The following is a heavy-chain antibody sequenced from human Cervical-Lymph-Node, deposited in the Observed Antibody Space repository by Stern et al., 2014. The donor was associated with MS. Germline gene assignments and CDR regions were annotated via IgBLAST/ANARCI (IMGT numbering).Heavy chain of an antibody. D-gene: IGHD2-15*01. CDR3: ARGLLGSENAFDI. CDR2: ISAYNGNT. CDR1: GYTFTSSG. J-gene: IGHJ3*02. V-gene: IGHV1-18*01. Sequence: QVQLGQSGAEVKKPGASVKVSCKASGYTFTSSGISWVRQAPGQGLEWMGWISAYNGNTHYAQKLQGRGTMTTDTSTSTAYTELRSLRSDDTAVYYCARGLLGSENAFDIWGQGTMVTVSS.